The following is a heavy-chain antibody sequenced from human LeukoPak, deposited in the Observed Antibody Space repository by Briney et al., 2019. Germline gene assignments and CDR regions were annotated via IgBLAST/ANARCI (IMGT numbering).Heavy chain of an antibody. CDR3: AREEYYYDSSGYSETIFDY. J-gene: IGHJ4*02. Sequence: SETLSLTCTVSGGSISSSSYYWGWIRQPPGKGLEWIGSIYYSGSTYYNPSLKSRVTISVDTSKNQFSLKLSSVTAADTAVYYCAREEYYYDSSGYSETIFDYWGQGTLVTVSS. CDR2: IYYSGST. CDR1: GGSISSSSYY. V-gene: IGHV4-39*02. D-gene: IGHD3-22*01.